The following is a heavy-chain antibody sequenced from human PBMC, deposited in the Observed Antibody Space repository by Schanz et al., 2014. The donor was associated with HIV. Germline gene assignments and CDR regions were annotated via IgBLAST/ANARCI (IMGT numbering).Heavy chain of an antibody. CDR2: ISYDGINK. V-gene: IGHV3-30*18. D-gene: IGHD3-16*01. J-gene: IGHJ6*02. CDR1: GFSFSTYG. Sequence: QVHLVESGGGVVQSGGSLRLSCAASGFSFSTYGIHWVRQAPGKGLEWVTLISYDGINKYYADSVKGRFTISRDNSKNTLYLQINSLRIDDTAVYYCAKDGGSRGRRRGMDVWGQGTTVTVSS. CDR3: AKDGGSRGRRRGMDV.